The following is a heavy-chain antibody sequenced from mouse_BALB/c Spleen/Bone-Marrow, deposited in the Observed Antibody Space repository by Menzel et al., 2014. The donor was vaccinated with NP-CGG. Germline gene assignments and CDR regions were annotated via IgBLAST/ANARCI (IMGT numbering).Heavy chain of an antibody. V-gene: IGHV5-6-2*01. J-gene: IGHJ4*01. CDR3: ARQSRYEDYYAMDY. D-gene: IGHD2-14*01. CDR1: GFTFSSYY. CDR2: INSNGGTT. Sequence: EVKLEEPGGGLVKLGGSLKLSCAASGFTFSSYYMSWVRQTPEKRLELVAAINSNGGTTYYPDTVKGRFTISRDNAKNTLYLQMSSLKSEDTALYYCARQSRYEDYYAMDYWGQGTSVTVSS.